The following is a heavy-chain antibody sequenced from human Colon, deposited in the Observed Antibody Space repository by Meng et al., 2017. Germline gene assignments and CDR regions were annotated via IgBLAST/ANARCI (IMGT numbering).Heavy chain of an antibody. V-gene: IGHV4-4*02. CDR3: ARVIYASGNMAHLDC. CDR1: GDSIRSSNW. J-gene: IGHJ4*02. Sequence: QVQLQGSGPGLVKPSGTLSLTCAVSGDSIRSSNWWSWVRQPPGRGLEWIEEIYRSGSTNYNPSLKNRLSLTVDKSKNQFSLTLHSVTAADTAVYYCARVIYASGNMAHLDCWGQGTLVTVSS. CDR2: IYRSGST. D-gene: IGHD3-10*01.